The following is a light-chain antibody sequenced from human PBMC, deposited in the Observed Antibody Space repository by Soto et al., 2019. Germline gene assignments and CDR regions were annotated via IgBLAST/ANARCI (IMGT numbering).Light chain of an antibody. J-gene: IGKJ1*01. V-gene: IGKV3-20*01. Sequence: DIVMTQSPATLSVSPGERANLSCRASQSVSSNLAWYQQKPGQAPRLLIYGASARATGIPDRFSGGGSGTDFTLTISRLEPEDFAVYYYQQYGSSGTFGQGTKVDI. CDR2: GAS. CDR3: QQYGSSGT. CDR1: QSVSSN.